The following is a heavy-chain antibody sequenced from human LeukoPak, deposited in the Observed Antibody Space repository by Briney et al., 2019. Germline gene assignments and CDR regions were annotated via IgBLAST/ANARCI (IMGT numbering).Heavy chain of an antibody. CDR3: ARESAGSYWG. V-gene: IGHV3-74*01. D-gene: IGHD1-26*01. CDR2: LNLDGTTR. CDR1: GFIFSNYW. J-gene: IGHJ4*02. Sequence: AGSLRLSCAASGFIFSNYWMHWVRQAPGKGLVWVSRLNLDGTTRDYADSVKGRFTISRDNAKNTLSLQMNSLKVDDTAVYYCARESAGSYWGWGQGTLVTVSS.